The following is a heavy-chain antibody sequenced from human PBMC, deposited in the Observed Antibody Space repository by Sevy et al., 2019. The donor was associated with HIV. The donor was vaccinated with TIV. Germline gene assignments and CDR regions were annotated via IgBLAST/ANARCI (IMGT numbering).Heavy chain of an antibody. CDR2: INLYDANT. CDR1: GYTFSISNYG. Sequence: ASVKVSCKISGYTFSISNYGINWVRQAPGQGLEWLGWINLYDANTNYGEKVHGRVAMTTDTSSGTAYLELRSLTSDDTAVYYSATASGGHMDVWGKGTTVTVSS. J-gene: IGHJ6*03. CDR3: ATASGGHMDV. D-gene: IGHD3-16*01. V-gene: IGHV1-18*01.